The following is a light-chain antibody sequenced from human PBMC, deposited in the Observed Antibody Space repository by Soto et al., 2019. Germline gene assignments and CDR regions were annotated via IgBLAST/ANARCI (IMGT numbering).Light chain of an antibody. CDR2: GAS. V-gene: IGKV3-15*01. CDR1: QSVSTN. CDR3: QHYKKWPPWT. Sequence: EIEMTQSPATLPVSPGGRSTLSCRASQSVSTNVAWYQQEPGQAPRLXXYGASIRATTTPAKFSGSVSGTEFTLTISSMQPEDFAAYYGQHYKKWPPWTFCQGTKVDIK. J-gene: IGKJ1*01.